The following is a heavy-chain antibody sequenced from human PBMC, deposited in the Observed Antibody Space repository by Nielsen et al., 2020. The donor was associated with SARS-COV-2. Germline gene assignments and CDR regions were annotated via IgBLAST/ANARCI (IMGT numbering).Heavy chain of an antibody. J-gene: IGHJ3*02. CDR3: ARGGRITFGGADDAFDI. Sequence: SETLSLTCAVSGGSISSGGYSWSWIRQPPGKGLEWIGYIYHSGRTYYNPSLKSRVTISVDRSKNQFSLKLSSVAAADTAVYYCARGGRITFGGADDAFDIWGQGTMVTVSS. D-gene: IGHD3-16*01. V-gene: IGHV4-30-2*01. CDR1: GGSISSGGYS. CDR2: IYHSGRT.